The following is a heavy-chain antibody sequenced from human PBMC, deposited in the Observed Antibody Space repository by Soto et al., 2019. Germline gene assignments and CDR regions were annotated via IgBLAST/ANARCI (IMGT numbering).Heavy chain of an antibody. CDR2: IWFDGTQK. CDR1: GFTFRTFG. CDR3: ARAGGTTVTGLWHFDS. J-gene: IGHJ4*02. V-gene: IGHV3-33*01. D-gene: IGHD4-17*01. Sequence: GGSLRLSCAASGFTFRTFGLHWVRQAPGKGLEWVAGIWFDGTQKYYADSVKGRFIISRDNSKKTLYLEMNSLRAEDTAVYYCARAGGTTVTGLWHFDSWGQGTLVTVSS.